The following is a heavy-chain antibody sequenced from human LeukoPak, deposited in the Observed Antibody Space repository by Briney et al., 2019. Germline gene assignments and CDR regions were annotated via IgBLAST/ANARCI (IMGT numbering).Heavy chain of an antibody. D-gene: IGHD4-23*01. J-gene: IGHJ4*02. V-gene: IGHV1-8*02. CDR3: ARGSQRGGNSD. CDR2: MRPNSDNT. Sequence: AASVKVSCKASGYTFSNYDINWVRQATGQGLEWMGWMRPNSDNTGYAQKFQGRLTMITNTSINTAYMELNSLTSEDTAVYYCARGSQRGGNSDWGQGTLVTVSS. CDR1: GYTFSNYD.